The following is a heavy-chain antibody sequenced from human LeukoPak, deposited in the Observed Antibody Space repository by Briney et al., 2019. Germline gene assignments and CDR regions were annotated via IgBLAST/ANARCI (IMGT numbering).Heavy chain of an antibody. CDR2: ISAYNGNT. D-gene: IGHD3-3*01. V-gene: IGHV1-18*01. J-gene: IGHJ4*02. Sequence: ASVTVSCKASGYTFTSYGISWVRQAPGQGLEWMGWISAYNGNTNYAQKLQGRVTMTTDTSTSTAYMKLRSLRSDDTAVYYCARILFLEWFPKYYFDYWGQGTLVTVSS. CDR1: GYTFTSYG. CDR3: ARILFLEWFPKYYFDY.